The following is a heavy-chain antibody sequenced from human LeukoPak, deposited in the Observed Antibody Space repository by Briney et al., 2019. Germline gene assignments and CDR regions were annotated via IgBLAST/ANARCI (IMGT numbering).Heavy chain of an antibody. CDR3: ARARYSYGYWAYFDY. D-gene: IGHD5-18*01. Sequence: GGSLRLSCAASGFTFSSYWMSWVRQAPGKGLEWVANINQDGSEKYYVDSVKGRFTISRDNAKNSLYLQMNSLRAEDTAVYYCARARYSYGYWAYFDYWGQGTLVTVSS. CDR2: INQDGSEK. J-gene: IGHJ4*02. CDR1: GFTFSSYW. V-gene: IGHV3-7*01.